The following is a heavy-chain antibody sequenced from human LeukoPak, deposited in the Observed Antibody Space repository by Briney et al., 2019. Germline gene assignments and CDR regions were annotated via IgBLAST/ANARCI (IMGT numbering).Heavy chain of an antibody. CDR1: GFTFSSYW. CDR3: TTFEYISSSAYYYYMDV. J-gene: IGHJ6*03. CDR2: INTDGSST. D-gene: IGHD6-6*01. V-gene: IGHV3-74*01. Sequence: GGSLRLSCAASGFTFSSYWMHWVRQAPGKGLVWVSHINTDGSSTSYADSVKGRFAISRDNAKNTLYLQMNSLRAEDTAVYYCTTFEYISSSAYYYYMDVWGKGITVTVSS.